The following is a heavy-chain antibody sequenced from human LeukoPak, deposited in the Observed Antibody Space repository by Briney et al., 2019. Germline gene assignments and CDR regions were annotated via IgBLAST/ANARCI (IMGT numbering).Heavy chain of an antibody. V-gene: IGHV1-18*01. CDR2: ISAYNGNT. Sequence: SVKVSCKASGYTFTSYGISWVRQAPGQGLEWMGWISAYNGNTNYAQKLQGRVTMTTDTSTSTAYMELRSLRSDDTAVYYCARDPPRIVVVVAATNYYGMDVWSQGTTVTVSS. D-gene: IGHD2-15*01. J-gene: IGHJ6*02. CDR1: GYTFTSYG. CDR3: ARDPPRIVVVVAATNYYGMDV.